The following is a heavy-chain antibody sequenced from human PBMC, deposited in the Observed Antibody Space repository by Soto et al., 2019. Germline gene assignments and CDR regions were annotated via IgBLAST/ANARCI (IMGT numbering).Heavy chain of an antibody. CDR3: NTVTTRD. Sequence: GSLRLSCTASVFTCGDYAMSWFRQAPGKGLEWVGFIRSKAYGGTTEYAASVKGRFTISRDDSKSIAYLQMNSLKTEDTAVYYCNTVTTRDWGQGTLVTVSS. D-gene: IGHD4-17*01. CDR2: IRSKAYGGTT. J-gene: IGHJ4*02. CDR1: VFTCGDYA. V-gene: IGHV3-49*03.